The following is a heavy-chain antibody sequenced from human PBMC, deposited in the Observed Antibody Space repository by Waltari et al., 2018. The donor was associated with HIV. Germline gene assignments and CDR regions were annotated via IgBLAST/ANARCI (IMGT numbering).Heavy chain of an antibody. CDR2: IKQDGSEK. V-gene: IGHV3-7*04. Sequence: VQPGGSLRLSCAASGFTFSSYWMSWVRQAPGKGLEWVANIKQDGSEKYYVDSVNGRFTISRDNAENSLYVQMNSLRAEDTAVYYCARGGFYGSGSKVNWGQGTLVTVSS. CDR1: GFTFSSYW. J-gene: IGHJ4*02. D-gene: IGHD3-10*01. CDR3: ARGGFYGSGSKVN.